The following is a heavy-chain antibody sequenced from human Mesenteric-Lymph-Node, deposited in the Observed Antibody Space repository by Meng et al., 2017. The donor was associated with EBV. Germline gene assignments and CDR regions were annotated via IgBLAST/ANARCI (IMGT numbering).Heavy chain of an antibody. CDR2: INTNTGNP. CDR3: ARFDWLAHF. D-gene: IGHD3-9*01. Sequence: QVQLVQSGSEFRKPGASVKISCKASGYIFNKYEMNWIRQAPGQGLEWMGWINTNTGNPTYAQDFTGRFVFSVDTSVSTAYLQISSLESDDTAVYYCARFDWLAHFWGQGTRVTCYS. J-gene: IGHJ4*02. CDR1: GYIFNKYE. V-gene: IGHV7-4-1*02.